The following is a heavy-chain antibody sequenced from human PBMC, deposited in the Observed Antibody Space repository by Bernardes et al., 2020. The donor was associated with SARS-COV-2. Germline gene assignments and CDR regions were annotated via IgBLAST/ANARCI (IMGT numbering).Heavy chain of an antibody. V-gene: IGHV1-2*02. Sequence: ASVKVSCKASGYVFTAYYMHWVRRAPGQGLEWMGWIDPNSGGTNYAQNFQGRAFMTRDTSISTAYLELSSLRSDDTALYYCVREGWNTAGPYYYGMDVWGQGSTVTVSS. CDR3: VREGWNTAGPYYYGMDV. CDR2: IDPNSGGT. D-gene: IGHD5-18*01. J-gene: IGHJ6*02. CDR1: GYVFTAYY.